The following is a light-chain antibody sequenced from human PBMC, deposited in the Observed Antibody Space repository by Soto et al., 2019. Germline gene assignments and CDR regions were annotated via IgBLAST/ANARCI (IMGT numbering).Light chain of an antibody. V-gene: IGKV3D-20*01. J-gene: IGKJ4*01. Sequence: EIVLTQSPATLSLSPGERATLSCGASQRISNNYLAWYQPKPGLAPRLLIYDASNRAAGIPDRFSGSGSGTDFTLTISRLEPEDFAVYYCQQFDNLITFGGGTKVEIK. CDR3: QQFDNLIT. CDR1: QRISNNY. CDR2: DAS.